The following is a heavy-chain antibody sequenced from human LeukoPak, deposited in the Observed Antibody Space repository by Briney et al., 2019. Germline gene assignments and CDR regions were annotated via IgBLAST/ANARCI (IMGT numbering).Heavy chain of an antibody. Sequence: GGSLRLSCEASGFTFSSYSMDWVRQAPGKGLERVSSITSSSSHIYYADSVKGRFTISRDNAKNSVYQQMNSLRAEDTAVYYCARVKMGATVTTFHYYCMDVWGVGTTVTVSS. CDR3: ARVKMGATVTTFHYYCMDV. J-gene: IGHJ6*03. CDR2: ITSSSSHI. CDR1: GFTFSSYS. V-gene: IGHV3-21*06. D-gene: IGHD4-11*01.